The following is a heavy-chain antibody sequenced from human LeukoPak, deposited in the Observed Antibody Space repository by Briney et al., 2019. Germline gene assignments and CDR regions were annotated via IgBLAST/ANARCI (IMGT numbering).Heavy chain of an antibody. CDR2: ISYDGSNK. CDR3: AREVEDVRWLRLYYWFDP. V-gene: IGHV3-30*04. Sequence: GGSLRFSCAASGFTFSSDAMHCVRQAPGKGLEWVAVISYDGSNKYYADSVKGRFTNSRDNSKNTLYLQMNSLRAEDTAVYYCAREVEDVRWLRLYYWFDPWGQGTLVTASS. J-gene: IGHJ5*02. CDR1: GFTFSSDA. D-gene: IGHD5-12*01.